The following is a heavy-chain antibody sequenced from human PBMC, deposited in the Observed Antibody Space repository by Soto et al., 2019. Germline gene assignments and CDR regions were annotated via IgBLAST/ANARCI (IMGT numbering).Heavy chain of an antibody. D-gene: IGHD2-15*01. CDR2: IHPHSGGT. CDR3: ARDLATGGGSAGFDY. CDR1: GYTFTGYY. J-gene: IGHJ4*02. Sequence: QVQLVQSGAEVKKPGASVKVSCKASGYTFTGYYIHWVRQAPGQGLVWMGWIHPHSGGTTYPQKFQGRVTMTRDTSIRTVYMSLTGLKSDDTAVYFCARDLATGGGSAGFDYWGQGTLVAFAS. V-gene: IGHV1-2*02.